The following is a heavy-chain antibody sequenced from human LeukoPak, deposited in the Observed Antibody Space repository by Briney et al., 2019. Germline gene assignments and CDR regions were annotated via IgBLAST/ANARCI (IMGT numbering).Heavy chain of an antibody. CDR3: AKDGAPRITMIVVVIPRAYYFDY. V-gene: IGHV1-69*04. D-gene: IGHD3-22*01. J-gene: IGHJ4*02. CDR1: GGTFSSYA. Sequence: ASVKVSCKASGGTFSSYAISWVRQAPGQGLEWMGRIIPILGIANYAQKFQGRVTITADKSTSTAYMELSSLRAEDTAVYYCAKDGAPRITMIVVVIPRAYYFDYWGQGTLVTVSS. CDR2: IIPILGIA.